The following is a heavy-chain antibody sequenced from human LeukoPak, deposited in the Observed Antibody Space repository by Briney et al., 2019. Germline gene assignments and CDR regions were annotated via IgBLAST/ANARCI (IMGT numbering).Heavy chain of an antibody. Sequence: GGSLRLSCAASAFTFSTYAMHWVRQAPGKGLEWVALISYDGSSKYYADSVKGRFTISRDNSKNTLYLQMNSLRPEDTAVYYCARARNNYDSSGFSALDYWGQGTLVTVSS. D-gene: IGHD3-22*01. J-gene: IGHJ4*02. V-gene: IGHV3-30-3*01. CDR1: AFTFSTYA. CDR3: ARARNNYDSSGFSALDY. CDR2: ISYDGSSK.